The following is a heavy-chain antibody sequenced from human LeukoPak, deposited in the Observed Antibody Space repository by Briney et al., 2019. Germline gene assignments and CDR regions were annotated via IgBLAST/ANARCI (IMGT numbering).Heavy chain of an antibody. D-gene: IGHD3-22*01. CDR1: GFTFSSYE. V-gene: IGHV3-48*03. Sequence: GGSLRLSCAASGFTFSSYEMNWVRQAPGKGLEWVSYISSSGSTICYADSVKGRFTISRDNAKNSLYLQMNSLRAEDTAVYYCARADYYYDSSGYFDAFDIWGQGTMVTVSS. CDR3: ARADYYYDSSGYFDAFDI. CDR2: ISSSGSTI. J-gene: IGHJ3*02.